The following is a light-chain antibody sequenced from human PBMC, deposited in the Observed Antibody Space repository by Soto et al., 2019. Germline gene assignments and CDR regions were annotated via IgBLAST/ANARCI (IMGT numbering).Light chain of an antibody. CDR1: SSDIGGYNF. J-gene: IGLJ1*01. CDR3: NSYRTVSTYV. CDR2: DVG. Sequence: QSVLTQPASVSGSPGQSITIACTGTSSDIGGYNFVSWYQQHPGKAPKILIYDVGNRPSGVSNRFSGSKSGNTASLTISGLQAEDEAHYYCNSYRTVSTYVFGTGTKLT. V-gene: IGLV2-14*01.